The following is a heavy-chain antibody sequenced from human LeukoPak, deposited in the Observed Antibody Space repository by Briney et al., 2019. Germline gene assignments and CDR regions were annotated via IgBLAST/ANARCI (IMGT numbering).Heavy chain of an antibody. D-gene: IGHD1-26*01. CDR2: INSNSGDT. J-gene: IGHJ4*02. Sequence: ASVKVSCKTSGYMFTGYYIHWVRRAPGQGLEWMGWINSNSGDTKYAQKSQGRVTMARDTSITTVYMELSSLRSDDTAVYYCARDKSGIDYWGQGTLVTVSS. CDR3: ARDKSGIDY. CDR1: GYMFTGYY. V-gene: IGHV1-2*02.